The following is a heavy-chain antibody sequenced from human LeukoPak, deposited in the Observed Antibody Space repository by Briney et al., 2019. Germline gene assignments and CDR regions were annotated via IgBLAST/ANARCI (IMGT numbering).Heavy chain of an antibody. D-gene: IGHD6-13*01. CDR2: ISSSSSYI. V-gene: IGHV3-21*01. J-gene: IGHJ6*02. Sequence: GGSLRLSCAASGFTFSSYSMNWVRQAPGKGLEWVSSISSSSSYIYYADSVKGRFTISRDNAKNSLYLRMNSLRAEDTAVYYCAREIAAAGPYYYYGMDVWGQGTTVTVSS. CDR1: GFTFSSYS. CDR3: AREIAAAGPYYYYGMDV.